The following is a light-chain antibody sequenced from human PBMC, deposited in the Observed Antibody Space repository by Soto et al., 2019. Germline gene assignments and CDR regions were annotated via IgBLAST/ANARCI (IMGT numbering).Light chain of an antibody. J-gene: IGKJ2*01. CDR1: QSVGISY. Sequence: VVLTQSPGTLSLSPGERATLSCRASQSVGISYIAWYQHKPGQAPRLLIYGASSRAAGIPDRFSGSGSGTDFTLTIRRLEPEDFAVYSCQHYGGSPYTLGQGTQVEIK. V-gene: IGKV3-20*01. CDR3: QHYGGSPYT. CDR2: GAS.